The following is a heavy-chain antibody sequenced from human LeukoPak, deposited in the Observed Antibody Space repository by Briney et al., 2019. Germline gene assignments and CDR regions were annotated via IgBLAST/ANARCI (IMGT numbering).Heavy chain of an antibody. CDR2: INHSGST. D-gene: IGHD5-18*01. Sequence: SETLSLTCAVYGGSFSGYYWSWIRQPPGKGLEWIGEINHSGSTNYNPSLKSRVTISVDTSKNQFSLKLSSVTAADTAVYYCARGGRGPRYSYGQGPFDYWGQGTLVTVSS. CDR1: GGSFSGYY. V-gene: IGHV4-34*01. J-gene: IGHJ4*02. CDR3: ARGGRGPRYSYGQGPFDY.